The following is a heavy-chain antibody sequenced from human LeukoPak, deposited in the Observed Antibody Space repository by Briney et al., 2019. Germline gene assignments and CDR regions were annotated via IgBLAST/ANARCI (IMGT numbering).Heavy chain of an antibody. J-gene: IGHJ4*02. Sequence: GGSLRLSCAASGFTFNNWWMSWVRQTPGKGLEWVAHINQDGSNQYYVDSVKGRFTISRDNAKNSLYLQMNSLRAEDTAIYYCAKYLSRAFDYWGQGTLVTVSS. V-gene: IGHV3-7*01. CDR1: GFTFNNWW. CDR3: AKYLSRAFDY. CDR2: INQDGSNQ. D-gene: IGHD2/OR15-2a*01.